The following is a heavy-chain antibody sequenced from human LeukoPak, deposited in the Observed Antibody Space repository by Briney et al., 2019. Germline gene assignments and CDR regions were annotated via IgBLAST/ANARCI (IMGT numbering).Heavy chain of an antibody. CDR1: GFTFSSYW. CDR3: AREKFYDNSGYDY. V-gene: IGHV3-48*04. CDR2: ISSSGNTV. D-gene: IGHD3-22*01. Sequence: GGSLRLSCAASGFTFSSYWMNWVRQAPGQGLEWVAYISSSGNTVYYADSVKGRFTISRDNAKNSLFLQMNSLRAEDTADYYCAREKFYDNSGYDYWGQGTLVTVSS. J-gene: IGHJ4*02.